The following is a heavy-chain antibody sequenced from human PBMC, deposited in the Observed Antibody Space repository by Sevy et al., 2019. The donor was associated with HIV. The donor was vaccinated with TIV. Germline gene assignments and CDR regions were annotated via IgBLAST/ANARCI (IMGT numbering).Heavy chain of an antibody. CDR3: VRTAGLTGSYEY. Sequence: GGSLRLSCAASGFTFTNFPMHWVRQAPGRGLEWVAIISFNGNHEFYADSVKGRFTISRDNSKSTLYLQMYSLRREGTVVYYCVRTAGLTGSYEYWGQGTQVTVSS. V-gene: IGHV3-30-3*01. CDR1: GFTFTNFP. CDR2: ISFNGNHE. J-gene: IGHJ4*02. D-gene: IGHD3-9*01.